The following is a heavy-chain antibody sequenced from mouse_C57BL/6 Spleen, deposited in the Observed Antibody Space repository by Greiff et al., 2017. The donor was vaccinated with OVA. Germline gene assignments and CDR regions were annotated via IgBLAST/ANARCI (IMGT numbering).Heavy chain of an antibody. V-gene: IGHV5-16*01. CDR1: GFTFSDYY. Sequence: LVESEGGLVQPGSSMKLSCTASGFTFSDYYMAWVRQVPEKGLEWVANINYDGSSTYYLDSLKSRFIISRDNAKNILYLQMSSLKSEDTATYYCARGGYGSPSYWYFDVWGTGTTVTVSS. CDR2: INYDGSST. CDR3: ARGGYGSPSYWYFDV. D-gene: IGHD1-1*01. J-gene: IGHJ1*03.